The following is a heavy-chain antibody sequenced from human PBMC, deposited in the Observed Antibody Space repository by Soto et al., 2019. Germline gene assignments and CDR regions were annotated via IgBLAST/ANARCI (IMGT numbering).Heavy chain of an antibody. J-gene: IGHJ6*02. CDR1: GFTFSSYG. CDR3: AREGEEPEKYYYYYGMDV. Sequence: GGSLRLSCAASGFTFSSYGMHWVRQAPGKGLEWVAVIWYDGSNKYYADSVKGRFTISRDNSKNTLYLQMNSLRAEDTAVYYCAREGEEPEKYYYYYGMDVWGQGTTVTVSS. CDR2: IWYDGSNK. V-gene: IGHV3-33*01. D-gene: IGHD3-10*01.